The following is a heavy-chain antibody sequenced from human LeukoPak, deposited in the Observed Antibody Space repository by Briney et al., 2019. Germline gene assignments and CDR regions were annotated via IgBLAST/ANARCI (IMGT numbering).Heavy chain of an antibody. J-gene: IGHJ4*02. V-gene: IGHV3-23*01. D-gene: IGHD3-22*01. Sequence: GGSLRLSCAASGFTFSSYAMSWVRQAPGKGLEWVSAISGSGGSTYYADSVKGRFTISRDNSKSTLYLQMNSLRAEDTAVYYCAKDLHPTIVVVISYFDYWGQGTLVTVSS. CDR3: AKDLHPTIVVVISYFDY. CDR2: ISGSGGST. CDR1: GFTFSSYA.